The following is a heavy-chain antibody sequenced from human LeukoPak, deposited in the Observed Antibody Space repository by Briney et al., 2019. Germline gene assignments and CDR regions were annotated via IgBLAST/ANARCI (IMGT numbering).Heavy chain of an antibody. CDR1: GYTFTGYY. CDR3: ARDNGAAAAGTSVDY. J-gene: IGHJ4*02. CDR2: INPNSGGT. V-gene: IGHV1-2*02. Sequence: ASVKVSCKASGYTFTGYYMHWVRQAPGQGLEWMGWINPNSGGTNYAQKFQGRATMTRDTSISTPYMELSRLRSDDTAVYYCARDNGAAAAGTSVDYWGQGTLVTVSS. D-gene: IGHD6-13*01.